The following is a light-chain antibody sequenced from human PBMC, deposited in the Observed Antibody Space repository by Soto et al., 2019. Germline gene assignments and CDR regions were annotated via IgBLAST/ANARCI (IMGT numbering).Light chain of an antibody. CDR2: DNN. CDR1: TSNIANNF. CDR3: GTWDYRLASFV. Sequence: QSVLTQPPSVSAAPGEKVTISCSGRTSNIANNFVSWYQQLPGTAPQLLIHDNNKRPSGVPDRFSGSKSGSSATLDITGLQTGDGGHYFCGTWDYRLASFVFGGGTKVTVL. V-gene: IGLV1-51*01. J-gene: IGLJ2*01.